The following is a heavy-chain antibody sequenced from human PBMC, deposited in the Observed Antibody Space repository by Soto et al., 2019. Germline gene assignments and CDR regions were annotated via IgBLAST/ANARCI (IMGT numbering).Heavy chain of an antibody. D-gene: IGHD1-1*01. Sequence: QVQLVQSGAEVMKPGASVKVSCKASGYTFSNYGFSWVRQAPGQGLEWMGWISAYSGNTNYAQKLQGRVTMTTETSXXTAYMELRSLRSVDTAVYYCARGDRVSGTPYYADYVGQGTLVTVSS. CDR2: ISAYSGNT. CDR1: GYTFSNYG. CDR3: ARGDRVSGTPYYADY. J-gene: IGHJ4*02. V-gene: IGHV1-18*01.